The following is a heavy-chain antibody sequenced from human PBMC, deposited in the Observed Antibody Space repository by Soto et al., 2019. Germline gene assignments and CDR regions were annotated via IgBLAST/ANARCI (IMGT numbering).Heavy chain of an antibody. CDR1: DGSIRNGVRS. CDR3: ARGAYYYGMDV. J-gene: IGHJ6*02. CDR2: VYYTGTT. Sequence: SAALSLSYAVCDGSIRNGVRSWSQTRQPQRMGLEWSGYVYYTGTTNYDPSVKSRVTISVDTSGNRFSLKVSSVTAVDTAVYYCARGAYYYGMDVWGQGTTVTVSS. V-gene: IGHV4-61*08.